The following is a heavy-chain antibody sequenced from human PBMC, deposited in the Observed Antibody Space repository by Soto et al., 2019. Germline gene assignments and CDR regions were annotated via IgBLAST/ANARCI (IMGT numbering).Heavy chain of an antibody. J-gene: IGHJ6*02. Sequence: QVQLVQSGAEVKKPGSLVKVSCKTSGDTFSSYGISWVRQAPGQGLEWMGGIIPLFGTAHYAQKFQGRVTITADESTSTAYMELSSLRSDDTAIYYCARDDTALFGVDVWGQGTTVTVSS. CDR3: ARDDTALFGVDV. V-gene: IGHV1-69*01. CDR1: GDTFSSYG. D-gene: IGHD5-18*01. CDR2: IIPLFGTA.